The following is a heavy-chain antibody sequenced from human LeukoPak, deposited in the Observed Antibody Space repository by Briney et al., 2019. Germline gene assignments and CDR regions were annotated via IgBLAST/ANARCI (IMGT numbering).Heavy chain of an antibody. J-gene: IGHJ4*02. CDR3: ARGPNSNWSGLDF. CDR1: GFSFSGHW. Sequence: GGSLRLSCTASGFSFSGHWMHWARQLPGKGLVWVSRISPTGSTTSYADSVKGRFTVSRDNAKSTLYLQVNNLRAEDTAVYYCARGPNSNWSGLDFWGQGTLLTVSS. D-gene: IGHD6-6*01. V-gene: IGHV3-74*01. CDR2: ISPTGSTT.